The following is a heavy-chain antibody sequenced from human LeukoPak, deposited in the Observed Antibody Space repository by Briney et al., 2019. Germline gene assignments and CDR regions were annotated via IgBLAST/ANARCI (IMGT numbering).Heavy chain of an antibody. CDR2: ISGSGGST. J-gene: IGHJ4*02. V-gene: IGHV3-23*01. CDR1: GFTFSSYA. Sequence: GGTQRLSCAASGFTFSSYAMSWVRQAPGKGLEWVSAISGSGGSTYYADSVKGRFTISRDNSKNTLYLQMNSLKTEDTAVYYCTRLPLNVDTAVVTYWGQGTLVTVSS. CDR3: TRLPLNVDTAVVTY. D-gene: IGHD5-18*01.